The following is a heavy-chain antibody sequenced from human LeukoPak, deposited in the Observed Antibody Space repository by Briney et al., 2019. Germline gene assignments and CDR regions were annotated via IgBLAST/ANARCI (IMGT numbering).Heavy chain of an antibody. Sequence: APVTICCKTSGYAVSDYYMHWVRQAPGQGLEWMGWIRGDTGDTDSPQKFRGRVTLTRDTSTDTAYLELSRLRYDDTAIYFCARVRVNSCDYWGQVSPVTVSS. V-gene: IGHV1-2*02. CDR3: ARVRVNSCDY. D-gene: IGHD2-15*01. J-gene: IGHJ4*02. CDR2: IRGDTGDT. CDR1: GYAVSDYY.